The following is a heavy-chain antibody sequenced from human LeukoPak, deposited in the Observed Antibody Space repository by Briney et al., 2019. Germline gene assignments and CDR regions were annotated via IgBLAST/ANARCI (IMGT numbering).Heavy chain of an antibody. Sequence: GSSVKVSCKASGGTFSSYAIIWVRQAPGQGLEWMGRIIPIFGTANYAQKFQGRVTTTTDESTSTAYMELSSLRSEDTAVYYCARVCSSTSCYASSYYMDVWGKGTTVTVSS. V-gene: IGHV1-69*05. J-gene: IGHJ6*03. CDR2: IIPIFGTA. CDR3: ARVCSSTSCYASSYYMDV. CDR1: GGTFSSYA. D-gene: IGHD2-2*01.